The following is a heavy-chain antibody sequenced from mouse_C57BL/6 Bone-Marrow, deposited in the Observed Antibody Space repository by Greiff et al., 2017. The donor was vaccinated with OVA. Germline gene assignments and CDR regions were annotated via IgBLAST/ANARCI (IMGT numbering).Heavy chain of an antibody. CDR3: ARHTWDGY. CDR2: ISSGGSYT. V-gene: IGHV5-6*02. Sequence: EVKLVESGGDLVKPGGSLKLSCAASGFTFSSYGMSWVRQTPDKRLEWVATISSGGSYTYYPDSVKGRFTISRDNAKNTLYLQMSSLKSEDTAMYYCARHTWDGYWGQGTTRTVSS. D-gene: IGHD4-1*01. J-gene: IGHJ2*01. CDR1: GFTFSSYG.